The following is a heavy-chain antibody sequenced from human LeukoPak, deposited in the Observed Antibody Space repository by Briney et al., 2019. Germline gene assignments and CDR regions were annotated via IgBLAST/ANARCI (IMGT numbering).Heavy chain of an antibody. D-gene: IGHD4/OR15-4a*01. CDR2: ISDSGNT. CDR1: GFTFSSYA. Sequence: PGGSLRLSCAASGFTFSSYAMSWVRQAPGKGLEWVSAISDSGNTYHADSVKGRFTISRDNSKNTLYLQMNSLRAEDTAVYYCARRAGAYSHPYVYWGQGTLVTVSS. CDR3: ARRAGAYSHPYVY. J-gene: IGHJ4*02. V-gene: IGHV3-23*01.